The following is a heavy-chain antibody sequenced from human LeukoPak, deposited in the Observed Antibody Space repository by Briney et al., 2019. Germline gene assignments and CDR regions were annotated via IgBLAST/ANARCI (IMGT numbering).Heavy chain of an antibody. Sequence: GGSLRLSCAASGFTFSSYAMSWARQAPGKGLEWVSAISGSGGTTYYADSVKGRFTISRDNSKNTLYLQINSLRAEDTAVYFCAKDRLGGPYFFHYWGQGTLVTVSS. CDR2: ISGSGGTT. CDR3: AKDRLGGPYFFHY. CDR1: GFTFSSYA. V-gene: IGHV3-23*01. J-gene: IGHJ4*02. D-gene: IGHD3-16*01.